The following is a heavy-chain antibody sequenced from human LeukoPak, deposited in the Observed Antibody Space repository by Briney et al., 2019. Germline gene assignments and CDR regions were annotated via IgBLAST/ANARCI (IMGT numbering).Heavy chain of an antibody. Sequence: SETLSLTXAVYGGSFSGYYWSWIRQPPGKGLEWIGEINHSGSTNYNPSLKSRVTISVDTSKNQFSLKLSSVTAADTAVYYCARDKDYGDYDRFDYWGQGTLVTVAS. CDR1: GGSFSGYY. D-gene: IGHD4-17*01. CDR3: ARDKDYGDYDRFDY. CDR2: INHSGST. V-gene: IGHV4-34*01. J-gene: IGHJ4*02.